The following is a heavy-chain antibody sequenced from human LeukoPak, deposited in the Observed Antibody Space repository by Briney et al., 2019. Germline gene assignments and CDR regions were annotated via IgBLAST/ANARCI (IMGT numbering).Heavy chain of an antibody. V-gene: IGHV3-48*02. CDR3: ARDRAAPTWFFDL. CDR2: ISSLGNTM. J-gene: IGHJ2*01. D-gene: IGHD2-15*01. CDR1: GFTFSSYW. Sequence: GGSLRLSCAASGFTFSSYWMNWVRQAPGKGLEWLSYISSLGNTMYYANSVKGRFTISRDNAKNSLYLQMNTLRDEDTAVYYCARDRAAPTWFFDLWGRGTLVLVSS.